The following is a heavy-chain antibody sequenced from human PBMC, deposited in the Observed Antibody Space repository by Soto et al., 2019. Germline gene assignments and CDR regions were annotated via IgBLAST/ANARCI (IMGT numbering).Heavy chain of an antibody. Sequence: QVQLQESGPGLVEASETLSLTCTVSGGSLGSYYWSWIRQPPGKGLEWIGYVFYTGRANYNASLKSRVSISLDTSNYQFSLKLSCVTAADTAVSYCARDGDGRMTTNPYYYNGLDVWGPGTTVTVSS. CDR2: VFYTGRA. CDR3: ARDGDGRMTTNPYYYNGLDV. D-gene: IGHD4-4*01. V-gene: IGHV4-59*01. J-gene: IGHJ6*02. CDR1: GGSLGSYY.